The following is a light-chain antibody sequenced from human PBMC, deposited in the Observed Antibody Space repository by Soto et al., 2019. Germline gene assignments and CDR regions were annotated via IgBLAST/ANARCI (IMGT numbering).Light chain of an antibody. J-gene: IGKJ4*01. CDR3: QQYYSTPLT. CDR1: QSVSYSSNNKNY. CDR2: WAS. V-gene: IGKV4-1*01. Sequence: DIVMTQSPDSLAVSLGERATINCKSSQSVSYSSNNKNYLAWYQQKPGQPPELLIYWASTRESGVPDRFSGSGSGTDFTLTISSLQAEDVAVYYCQQYYSTPLTFGGGTKVEIK.